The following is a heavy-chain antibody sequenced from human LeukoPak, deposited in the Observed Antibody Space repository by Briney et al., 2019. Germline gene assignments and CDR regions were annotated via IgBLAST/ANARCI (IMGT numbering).Heavy chain of an antibody. CDR1: GGSFSGYY. J-gene: IGHJ6*03. CDR2: IYTSGST. V-gene: IGHV4-59*10. D-gene: IGHD3-10*01. Sequence: PSETLSLTCAVYGGSFSGYYWSWIRQPAGKGLEWIGRIYTSGSTNYNPSLKSRVTISVDTSKNQFSLKLSSVTAADTAAYYCARVWGGEYYHYMDVWGKGTTVTISS. CDR3: ARVWGGEYYHYMDV.